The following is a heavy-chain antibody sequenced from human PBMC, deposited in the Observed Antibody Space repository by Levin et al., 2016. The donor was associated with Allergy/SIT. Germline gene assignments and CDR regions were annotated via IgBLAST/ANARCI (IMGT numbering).Heavy chain of an antibody. V-gene: IGHV4-34*01. CDR2: IILNGGH. CDR1: GGSPSGYY. D-gene: IGHD3-16*01. CDR3: ARGWGSTLMGGLFYYYYIDA. Sequence: SETLSLTCDVYGGSPSGYYWTWVRQPPGKGLEWIGDIILNGGHQDKYNPSLKSRVTISLDTSTKQFSLKMTSVTAADTAVYYCARGWGSTLMGGLFYYYYIDAWGQGTTVTVSS. J-gene: IGHJ6*03.